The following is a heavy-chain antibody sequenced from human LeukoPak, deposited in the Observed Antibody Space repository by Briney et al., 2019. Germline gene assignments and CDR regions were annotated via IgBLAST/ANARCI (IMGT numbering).Heavy chain of an antibody. CDR2: IIPILGIA. D-gene: IGHD1-26*01. CDR1: GGTFNIFA. V-gene: IGHV1-69*04. Sequence: ASVKVSCKASGGTFNIFAISWVRQAPGQGLEWMGRIIPILGIANYAQKFQGRVTITADKSTSTAYMELSSLRSEDTAVYYCARGGATHYYYFYGMDVWGQGTTVTVS. CDR3: ARGGATHYYYFYGMDV. J-gene: IGHJ6*02.